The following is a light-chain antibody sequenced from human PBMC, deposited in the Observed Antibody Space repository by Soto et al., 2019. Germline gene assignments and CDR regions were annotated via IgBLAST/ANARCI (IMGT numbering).Light chain of an antibody. J-gene: IGKJ1*01. V-gene: IGKV3-15*01. CDR2: GAS. Sequence: VFTLAPDSLSFSPWESATLSSRAIQRVSSRYLAWYQQRPGQAPRLLIYGASTRAAGVPARFSGSGSGTEFTLTISSLQSEDFAVYYCQQYNNWPPRTFGQGTKVDI. CDR3: QQYNNWPPRT. CDR1: QRVSSRY.